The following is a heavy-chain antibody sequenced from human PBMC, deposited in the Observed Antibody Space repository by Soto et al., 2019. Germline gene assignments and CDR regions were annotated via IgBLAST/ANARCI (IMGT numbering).Heavy chain of an antibody. D-gene: IGHD2-15*01. Sequence: PSETLSLTCTVSGGSISSSSYYWGWIRQPPGKGLEWIGSIYYSGSTYYNPSLKSRVTISVDTSKNQFSLKLSSVTAADTAVYYCASRLVVVGAVVYAYWGQGTLVTVSS. CDR2: IYYSGST. V-gene: IGHV4-39*01. CDR1: GGSISSSSYY. CDR3: ASRLVVVGAVVYAY. J-gene: IGHJ4*02.